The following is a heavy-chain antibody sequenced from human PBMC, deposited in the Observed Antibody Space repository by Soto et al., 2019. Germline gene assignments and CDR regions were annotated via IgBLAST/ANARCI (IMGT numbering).Heavy chain of an antibody. J-gene: IGHJ5*02. CDR3: ARVHSSGIFYFVDP. D-gene: IGHD3-10*01. V-gene: IGHV1-69*13. CDR2: IMPIFGTP. CDR1: GGTFDSYV. Sequence: SVKVSCKASGGTFDSYVISWLRQAPGQGLEWMGGIMPIFGTPNYAQKFRGRVTISADESTSTAYLELSSLTSDDMAVYYCARVHSSGIFYFVDPWGQGTLVTVSS.